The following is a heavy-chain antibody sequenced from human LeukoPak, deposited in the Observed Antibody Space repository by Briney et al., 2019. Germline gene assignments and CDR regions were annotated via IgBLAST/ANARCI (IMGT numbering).Heavy chain of an antibody. V-gene: IGHV3-15*01. CDR1: GFTFSDAW. J-gene: IGHJ4*02. Sequence: GGSLRLSCAGSGFTFSDAWMSWVRQAPGQGLEWVGRIKNKVDGGTTDYAAPAKGRFTISRDDAKNMAYLQMSSLKIEDTGVYYCTTPRVLADWGEGTLVTVSS. D-gene: IGHD2-2*01. CDR3: TTPRVLAD. CDR2: IKNKVDGGTT.